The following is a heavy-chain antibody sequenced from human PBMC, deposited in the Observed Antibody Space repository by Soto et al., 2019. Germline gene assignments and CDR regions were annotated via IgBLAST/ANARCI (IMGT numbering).Heavy chain of an antibody. CDR2: IYYSGST. Sequence: QLQLQESGPGLVKPSETLSLTCTVSGGSISSSSYYWGWIRQPPGKGLEWIGSIYYSGSTYYNPSLKSRVTISVDTSKNQFSLKLSSVTAADTAVYYCARVLVRGGIADYWGQGTLVTVSS. D-gene: IGHD3-10*01. CDR3: ARVLVRGGIADY. V-gene: IGHV4-39*01. J-gene: IGHJ4*02. CDR1: GGSISSSSYY.